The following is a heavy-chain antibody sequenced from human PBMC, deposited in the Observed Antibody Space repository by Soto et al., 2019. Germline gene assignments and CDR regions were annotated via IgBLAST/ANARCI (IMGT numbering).Heavy chain of an antibody. CDR2: SNPNSGGT. CDR3: ARAGSGYDWATEYYGMDV. Sequence: ASVKVSCKASGYTFTGYYMHWVRQAPGQGLEWMGWSNPNSGGTNYGQKFQGWGTMTRDTSISTDDMEVSRLRSDDTAVYYCARAGSGYDWATEYYGMDVWGQGTTVTVSS. V-gene: IGHV1-2*04. J-gene: IGHJ6*02. D-gene: IGHD5-12*01. CDR1: GYTFTGYY.